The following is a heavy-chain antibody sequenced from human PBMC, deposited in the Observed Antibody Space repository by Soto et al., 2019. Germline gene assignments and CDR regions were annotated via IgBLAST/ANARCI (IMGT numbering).Heavy chain of an antibody. Sequence: QVQLVQSGAEVKKPGASVKVSCKASGYTFISYFIHWVRQAPGQGLEWMGIINPSGGSTSYAQKLQGRVTMTRDTSTSTVYMELSSLRSEDTAVYYCARGALYDRSGYHFDYWGQGTLVTVSS. CDR1: GYTFISYF. V-gene: IGHV1-46*01. CDR2: INPSGGST. J-gene: IGHJ4*02. D-gene: IGHD3-22*01. CDR3: ARGALYDRSGYHFDY.